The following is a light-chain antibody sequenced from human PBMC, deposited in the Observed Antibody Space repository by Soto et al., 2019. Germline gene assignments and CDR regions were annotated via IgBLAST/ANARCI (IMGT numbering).Light chain of an antibody. CDR3: QQRSNWPLT. J-gene: IGKJ4*01. V-gene: IGKV3-11*01. Sequence: EIVLTQSPATLSLSPGDRATLSCRASQGVSSYLAWYQQKPGQAPRLLIYDASNWATGIPARFSGSGSGTDFTLTISSLEPEDFAVYYCQQRSNWPLTFGGGTKVDIK. CDR1: QGVSSY. CDR2: DAS.